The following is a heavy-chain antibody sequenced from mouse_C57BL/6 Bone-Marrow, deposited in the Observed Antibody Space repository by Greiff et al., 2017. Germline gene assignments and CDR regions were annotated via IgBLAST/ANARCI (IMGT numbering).Heavy chain of an antibody. CDR1: GFTFNTYA. Sequence: EVQLVESGGGLVQPKGSLKLSCAASGFTFNTYAMHWVRQAPGKGLEWVARIRRKSSNYATYYADSVKDRFTISRDDSQSMLYLQMNNLKTEDTAMYDCVRAVYDGYYGYAMDYWGQGTSVTVSS. D-gene: IGHD2-3*01. V-gene: IGHV10-3*01. CDR2: IRRKSSNYAT. J-gene: IGHJ4*01. CDR3: VRAVYDGYYGYAMDY.